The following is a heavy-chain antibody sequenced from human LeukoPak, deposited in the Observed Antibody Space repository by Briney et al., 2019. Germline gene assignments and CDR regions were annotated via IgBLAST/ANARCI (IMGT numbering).Heavy chain of an antibody. D-gene: IGHD3-9*01. CDR2: INPDSGGT. CDR1: GYTFTGHY. CDR3: AREGDEYYDILTKRNYYYYGMDV. J-gene: IGHJ6*02. V-gene: IGHV1-2*02. Sequence: ASVKVSCKASGYTFTGHYMHWVRRAPGQGLEWMGWINPDSGGTRFAQKFQGRVTMTRDTSISTAYMELSGLRDDDTAVYYCAREGDEYYDILTKRNYYYYGMDVWGQGTTVTVSS.